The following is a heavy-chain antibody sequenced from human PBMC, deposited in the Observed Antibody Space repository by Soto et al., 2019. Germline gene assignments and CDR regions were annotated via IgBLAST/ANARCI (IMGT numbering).Heavy chain of an antibody. CDR2: INTDGSTT. Sequence: EVQLVESEGGLVQPGGSLRLSCSASGFTFSTYWMHWVRQAPGKGLVWVSRINTDGSTTTYADSVKGRFTISRDNAKNTLYLQMNSLRAEDTAVYYCARDRDTYGLNFFDYWGQGTLVTVSS. V-gene: IGHV3-74*01. J-gene: IGHJ4*02. CDR3: ARDRDTYGLNFFDY. CDR1: GFTFSTYW. D-gene: IGHD5-18*01.